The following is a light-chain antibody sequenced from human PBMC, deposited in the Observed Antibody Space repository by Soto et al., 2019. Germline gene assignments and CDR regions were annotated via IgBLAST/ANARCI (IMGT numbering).Light chain of an antibody. Sequence: QSALTQPASVSGSPGQSITISCTGTSSDVGSYNLVSWYQQHPGKAPKLMIYEGSKRPSGVSNRFSGSKSGNTASLTISGLQAEDEADYYCCSYAGSGTYVFGTGTKVT. CDR1: SSDVGSYNL. J-gene: IGLJ1*01. V-gene: IGLV2-23*01. CDR2: EGS. CDR3: CSYAGSGTYV.